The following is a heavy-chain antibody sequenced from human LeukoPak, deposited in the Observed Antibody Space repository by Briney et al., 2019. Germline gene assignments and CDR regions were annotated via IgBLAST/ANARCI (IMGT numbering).Heavy chain of an antibody. CDR2: ISGSGGST. Sequence: GGSLRLSCAASGFTFSSYAMSWVRQAPGRGLEWVSAISGSGGSTYYADSVKGRFTISRDNSKNTLYLQMNSLRAEDTAVYYCAKGYYYGSGSYYPFDVWGQGTTVTVSS. J-gene: IGHJ6*02. V-gene: IGHV3-23*01. CDR1: GFTFSSYA. D-gene: IGHD3-10*01. CDR3: AKGYYYGSGSYYPFDV.